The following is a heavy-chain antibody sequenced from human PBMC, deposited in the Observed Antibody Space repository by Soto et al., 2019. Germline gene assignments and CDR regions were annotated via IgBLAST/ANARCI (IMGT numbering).Heavy chain of an antibody. V-gene: IGHV4-61*01. CDR3: ARGGGYTATFDF. CDR2: IYHSGSA. CDR1: GGPVSSGTYY. Sequence: SETLSLTWTVSGGPVSSGTYYWSWIRQAQGKGLEWIAYIYHSGSAHNNPTIKSRVTISVDTAKYQFTLKLSSVTTADTAVHYCARGGGYTATFDFWGQRTVDTVTS. D-gene: IGHD5-12*01. J-gene: IGHJ4*02.